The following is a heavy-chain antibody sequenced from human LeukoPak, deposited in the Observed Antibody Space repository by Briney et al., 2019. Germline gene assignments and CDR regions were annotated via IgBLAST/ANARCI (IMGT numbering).Heavy chain of an antibody. CDR1: GYSFTCYW. D-gene: IGHD3-9*01. J-gene: IGHJ4*02. CDR2: IYPGDSDT. V-gene: IGHV5-51*01. CDR3: ASFIQKTSYDILTGYYTAFDY. Sequence: GESLKISCKGSGYSFTCYWIGWVRQMPGKGLEWMGIIYPGDSDTRYSPSFQGQVTISADKSISTAYLQWSSLKASDTAMYYCASFIQKTSYDILTGYYTAFDYWGQGTLVTVSS.